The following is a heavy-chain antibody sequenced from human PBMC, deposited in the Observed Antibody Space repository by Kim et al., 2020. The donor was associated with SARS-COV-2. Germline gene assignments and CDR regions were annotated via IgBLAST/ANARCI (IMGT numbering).Heavy chain of an antibody. Sequence: SETLSLTCTVSAGSIISSSSYCGWIRQPPGKGLEWLGSINYSGSTYYNPSLKGRVTISVDTSKNQFSLTLSSVTAADTAVYYCTRQAREDPVRVNWCDPWGQGTQASV. CDR2: INYSGST. J-gene: IGHJ5*01. CDR1: AGSIISSSSY. CDR3: TRQAREDPVRVNWCDP. V-gene: IGHV4-39*01. D-gene: IGHD6-6*01.